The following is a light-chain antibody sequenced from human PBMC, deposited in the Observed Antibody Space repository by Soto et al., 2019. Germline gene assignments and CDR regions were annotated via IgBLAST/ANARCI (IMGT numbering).Light chain of an antibody. CDR1: QSVRSYY. V-gene: IGKV3-20*01. J-gene: IGKJ4*01. Sequence: EIVLTQSPGTLSLSSGERATLSCRASQSVRSYYLAWYQQKPDQAPRLLIYGASSRATGIPDRFGGSGSGTDFTLTISRLEPEDFAVYYCQQYASSPLTFGGGTKVEIK. CDR2: GAS. CDR3: QQYASSPLT.